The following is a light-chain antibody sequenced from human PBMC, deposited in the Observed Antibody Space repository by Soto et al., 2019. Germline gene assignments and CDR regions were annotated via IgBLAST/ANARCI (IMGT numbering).Light chain of an antibody. J-gene: IGKJ1*01. CDR3: QQYDTSPRT. CDR2: AAS. V-gene: IGKV3-20*01. CDR1: QNLGSGY. Sequence: EIVLTQSPCTLSLSPGERATLSCRASQNLGSGYLAWYQQKPGQAPRILIYAASSRATGIPDRSSGSGSGTDFTLSISRLEHEDFAVYYCQQYDTSPRTFGQGTKVDIK.